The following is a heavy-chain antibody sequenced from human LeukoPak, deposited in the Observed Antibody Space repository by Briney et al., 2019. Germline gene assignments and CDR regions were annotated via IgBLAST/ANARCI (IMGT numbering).Heavy chain of an antibody. V-gene: IGHV1-2*02. CDR1: GYTFTGYY. CDR2: INPNSGGA. Sequence: GASVTVSFTASGYTFTGYYMHWVRQAPGQGLEWMGWINPNSGGANYAQKFQGRVTMTRDTSISTAYMELSRLRSDDTAVYYCAREGSDKNWFDPWGQGTLVTVSS. CDR3: AREGSDKNWFDP. J-gene: IGHJ5*02.